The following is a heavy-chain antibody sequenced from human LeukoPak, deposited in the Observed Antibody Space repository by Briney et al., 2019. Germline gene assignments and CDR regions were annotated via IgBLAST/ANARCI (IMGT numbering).Heavy chain of an antibody. CDR1: GFPFSTYS. J-gene: IGHJ4*02. CDR3: ARDPAGAGIYYDY. V-gene: IGHV3-48*01. D-gene: IGHD6-19*01. CDR2: ISSGSGTI. Sequence: PGGSLRLSCVASGFPFSTYSMNWVRKAPGKGLDWISYISSGSGTIHYADSVKGRFTISRDNAKNSLYLQMNSLRAEDTAVYYCARDPAGAGIYYDYWGQGTLVTVSS.